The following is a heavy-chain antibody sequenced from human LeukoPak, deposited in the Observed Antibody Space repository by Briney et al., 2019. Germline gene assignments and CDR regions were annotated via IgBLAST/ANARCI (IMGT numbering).Heavy chain of an antibody. CDR3: ARDVLLWFGESYYMDV. V-gene: IGHV4-59*12. J-gene: IGHJ6*03. D-gene: IGHD3-10*01. CDR1: GGSISSYY. CDR2: IYHSGST. Sequence: PSETLSLTCTVSGGSISSYYWSWIRQPPGKGLEWIGYIYHSGSTNYNPSLKSRVTISEDTSKNQFSLKLSSVTAADTAVYYCARDVLLWFGESYYMDVWGKGTTVTVSS.